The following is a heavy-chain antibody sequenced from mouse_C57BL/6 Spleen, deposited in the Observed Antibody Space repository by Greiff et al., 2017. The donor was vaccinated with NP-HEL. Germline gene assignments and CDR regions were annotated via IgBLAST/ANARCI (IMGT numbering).Heavy chain of an antibody. CDR3: ARSGDYGGFYAMDY. Sequence: QVQLKQPGAELVKPGASVKLSCKASGYTFTSYWMHWVKQRPGQGLEWIGMIHPNSGSTNYNEKFKSKATLTVDKSSSTAYMQLSSLTSEDSAVYYCARSGDYGGFYAMDYWGQGTSVTVSS. V-gene: IGHV1-64*01. CDR1: GYTFTSYW. CDR2: IHPNSGST. J-gene: IGHJ4*01. D-gene: IGHD2-4*01.